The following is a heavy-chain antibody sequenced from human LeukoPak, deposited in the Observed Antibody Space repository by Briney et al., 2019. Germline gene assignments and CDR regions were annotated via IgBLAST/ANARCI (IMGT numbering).Heavy chain of an antibody. Sequence: GRSLRLSCAASGFTFSSYAMHWVRQAPGKGLEWVAVISYDGSNKYYADSVKGRFTISRDNSKNTLYLQMNRLRAEDTAVYYCARDRGSGSYPINWFDPWGQGTLVTVSS. V-gene: IGHV3-30*04. CDR3: ARDRGSGSYPINWFDP. D-gene: IGHD3-10*01. CDR1: GFTFSSYA. J-gene: IGHJ5*02. CDR2: ISYDGSNK.